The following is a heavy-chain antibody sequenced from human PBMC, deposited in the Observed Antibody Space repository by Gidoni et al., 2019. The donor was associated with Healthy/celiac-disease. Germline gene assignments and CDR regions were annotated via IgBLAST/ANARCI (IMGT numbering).Heavy chain of an antibody. Sequence: STNYNPSLKSRVTISVDKSKNQFSLKLSSVTAADTAVYYCARAYGDYRKFDYWGQGTLVTVSS. CDR2: ST. D-gene: IGHD4-17*01. J-gene: IGHJ4*02. V-gene: IGHV4-4*02. CDR3: ARAYGDYRKFDY.